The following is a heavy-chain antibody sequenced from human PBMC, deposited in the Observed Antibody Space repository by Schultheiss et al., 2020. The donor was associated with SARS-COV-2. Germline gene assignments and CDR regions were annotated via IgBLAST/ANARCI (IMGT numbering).Heavy chain of an antibody. CDR3: AKGTQFESRLDC. D-gene: IGHD3-16*01. J-gene: IGHJ4*02. V-gene: IGHV3-23*01. Sequence: GESLKISCAASGFTFSTYDMYWVRQAPGKGLEWVSGVTGSSERTYYAHSVQGRFTISRDNFNNILHLQMNHLRGDDTAIYYCAKGTQFESRLDCWGQGTQVTVSS. CDR2: VTGSSERT. CDR1: GFTFSTYD.